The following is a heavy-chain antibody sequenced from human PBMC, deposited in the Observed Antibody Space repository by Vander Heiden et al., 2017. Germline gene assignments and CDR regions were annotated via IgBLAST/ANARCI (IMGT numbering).Heavy chain of an antibody. D-gene: IGHD2-15*01. CDR2: ISYDGSNK. CDR3: ARGYSWVDHYYGMDV. CDR1: GFPFRSHA. Sequence: QVQLVESGGGVVQPGRSLRLSCAASGFPFRSHAMHWVRQAPGKGLEWVAVISYDGSNKYYADSVKGRFTISRDNSKNTLYLQMNSLRAEDTAVYYCARGYSWVDHYYGMDVWGQGTTVTVSS. J-gene: IGHJ6*02. V-gene: IGHV3-30*01.